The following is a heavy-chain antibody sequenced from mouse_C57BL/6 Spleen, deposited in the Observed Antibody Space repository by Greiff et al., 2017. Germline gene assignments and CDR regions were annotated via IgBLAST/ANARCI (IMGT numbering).Heavy chain of an antibody. CDR2: ISSGSSTI. Sequence: EVKLQESGGGLVKPGGSLKLSCAASGFTFSDYGMHWVRQAPEKGLEWVAYISSGSSTIYYADTVKGRFTISRDNAKNTLFLQMTSLRSEDTAMCYCARGTGGGDYFDYWGQGTTLTVSS. CDR1: GFTFSDYG. D-gene: IGHD4-1*01. CDR3: ARGTGGGDYFDY. V-gene: IGHV5-17*01. J-gene: IGHJ2*01.